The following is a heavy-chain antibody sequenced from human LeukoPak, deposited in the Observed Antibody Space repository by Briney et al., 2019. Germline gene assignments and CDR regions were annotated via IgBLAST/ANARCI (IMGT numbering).Heavy chain of an antibody. CDR2: NGTAGDT. D-gene: IGHD4-17*01. J-gene: IGHJ4*02. CDR1: GFTFSSYD. Sequence: GGSLRLSCAASGFTFSSYDMHWVRQATGKGLEWVSANGTAGDTYYPGSVKGRFTISRENAKNSLYLQMNSLRAEDTAVYYCARDADYGDNGFDYWGQGTLVTVSS. CDR3: ARDADYGDNGFDY. V-gene: IGHV3-13*01.